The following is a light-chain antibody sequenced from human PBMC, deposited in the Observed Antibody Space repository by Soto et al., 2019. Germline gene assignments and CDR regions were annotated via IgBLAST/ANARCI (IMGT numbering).Light chain of an antibody. Sequence: EIVLTQSPATLSLSPGERATLSCRASQSISSDLAWYQQKPGQAPRLFISDASNRVTGIPARFRGSGSGTDFTLTISTLEPEDFAVYYCQQRSSWPRTFGKGTKVEIK. CDR2: DAS. J-gene: IGKJ1*01. CDR3: QQRSSWPRT. CDR1: QSISSD. V-gene: IGKV3-11*01.